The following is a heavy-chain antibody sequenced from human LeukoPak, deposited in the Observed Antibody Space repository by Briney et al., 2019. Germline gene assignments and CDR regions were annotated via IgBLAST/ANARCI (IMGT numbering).Heavy chain of an antibody. CDR2: IYSDGGT. Sequence: GGSLRLSCAASGXTVSSSYMSWVRQAPGKGLEWVSVIYSDGGTYYADSVKDRFTISRDNSKNTLYLQMNSLRAEDTALYYCARESSWSFDYWGQGTLVTVSS. CDR3: ARESSWSFDY. D-gene: IGHD6-13*01. CDR1: GXTVSSSY. V-gene: IGHV3-66*01. J-gene: IGHJ4*02.